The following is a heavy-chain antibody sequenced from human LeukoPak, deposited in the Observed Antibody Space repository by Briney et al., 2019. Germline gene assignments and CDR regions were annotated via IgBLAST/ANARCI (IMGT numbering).Heavy chain of an antibody. CDR1: GFTFSSYA. D-gene: IGHD4-17*01. CDR3: AKSINNYGDINYFDY. V-gene: IGHV3-23*01. CDR2: ISGSGGST. Sequence: GGSLRLSCAAPGFTFSSYAMSWVPQAPGKGLEWVSAISGSGGSTYYADSVKGRFTISRDNSKNTLYLQMNSLRAEDTAVYYCAKSINNYGDINYFDYWGQGTLVTVSS. J-gene: IGHJ4*02.